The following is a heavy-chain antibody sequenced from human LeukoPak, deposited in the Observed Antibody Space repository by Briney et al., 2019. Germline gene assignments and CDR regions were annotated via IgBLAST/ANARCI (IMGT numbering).Heavy chain of an antibody. D-gene: IGHD4-11*01. J-gene: IGHJ5*02. Sequence: SVKVSCKASGGTFSSYAISWVRQAPGQGLEWMGGIIPIFGTANYAQKFQGRVTITADESTSTAYMELSSLRSEDTAVYYCAREPRGVTKEFLRFDPWGQGTLVTVSS. CDR1: GGTFSSYA. CDR2: IIPIFGTA. V-gene: IGHV1-69*13. CDR3: AREPRGVTKEFLRFDP.